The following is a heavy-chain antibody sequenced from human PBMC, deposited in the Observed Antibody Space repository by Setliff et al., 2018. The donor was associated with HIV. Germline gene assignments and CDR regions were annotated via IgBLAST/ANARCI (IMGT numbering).Heavy chain of an antibody. J-gene: IGHJ4*02. V-gene: IGHV4-59*08. Sequence: SETLSLTCTVSGGSITSYYWSWIRQPPGKGLEWIGYIFYSGSTHYSPSLKSRLTISVDTSKNQFSLNLSSVTAADTAVYYCARHVLDYNFWSGYSTQNCFDYWGQGTLVTVSS. CDR1: GGSITSYY. D-gene: IGHD3-3*01. CDR2: IFYSGST. CDR3: ARHVLDYNFWSGYSTQNCFDY.